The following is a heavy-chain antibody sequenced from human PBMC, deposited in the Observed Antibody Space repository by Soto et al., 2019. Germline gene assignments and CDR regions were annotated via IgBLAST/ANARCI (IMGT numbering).Heavy chain of an antibody. J-gene: IGHJ4*02. D-gene: IGHD5-12*01. V-gene: IGHV3-23*01. Sequence: GGSLRLSCAASGFTFSSYAMSWVRQAPGKGLEWVSAISGSGGSTYYADSVKGRFTISRDNSKNTLYLQMNSLRAEDTVVYYCAKDRATGYSGYDYDYWGQGTLVTVSS. CDR3: AKDRATGYSGYDYDY. CDR1: GFTFSSYA. CDR2: ISGSGGST.